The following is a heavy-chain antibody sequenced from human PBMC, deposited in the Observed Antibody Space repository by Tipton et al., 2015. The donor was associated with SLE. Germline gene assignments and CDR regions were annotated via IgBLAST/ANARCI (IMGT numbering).Heavy chain of an antibody. CDR3: ARDGDYGGNKRWYFDL. CDR1: GFTFSSYE. V-gene: IGHV3-48*03. CDR2: ISSSGSTI. D-gene: IGHD4-23*01. J-gene: IGHJ2*01. Sequence: SLRLSCAASGFTFSSYEMNWVRQAPGKGLEWVSYISSSGSTIYYADSVKGRFTISRDNAKNSLYLQMNSLRAEDTAVYYCARDGDYGGNKRWYFDLWGRGTLVTVSS.